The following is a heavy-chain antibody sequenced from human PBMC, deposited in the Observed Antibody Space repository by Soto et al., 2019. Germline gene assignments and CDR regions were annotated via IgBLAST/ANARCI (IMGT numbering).Heavy chain of an antibody. V-gene: IGHV4-34*01. J-gene: IGHJ5*02. D-gene: IGHD6-13*01. CDR1: GGSFSGYY. CDR3: ARFSHSSSSWYHPPNYWFDP. CDR2: INHSGST. Sequence: SETLSLTCAVYGGSFSGYYWSWIRQPPGKGLEWIGEINHSGSTNYNPSLKSRVTISVDTSKNQFSLKLSSVTAADTAVYYCARFSHSSSSWYHPPNYWFDPWGQGTLVTVSS.